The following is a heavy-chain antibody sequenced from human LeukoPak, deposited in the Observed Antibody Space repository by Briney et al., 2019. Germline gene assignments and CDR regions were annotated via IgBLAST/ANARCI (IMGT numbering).Heavy chain of an antibody. J-gene: IGHJ5*02. CDR2: IYHSGST. CDR1: GYSISSGYY. V-gene: IGHV4-38-2*02. CDR3: AREVGEDWFDP. Sequence: SETLSLTCTVSGYSISSGYYWGWIRQPPGKGLEWIGSIYHSGSTYYNPSLKSRVTISVDTSKNQFSLKLSSVTAADTAVYYCAREVGEDWFDPWGQGTLVTVSS. D-gene: IGHD3-3*01.